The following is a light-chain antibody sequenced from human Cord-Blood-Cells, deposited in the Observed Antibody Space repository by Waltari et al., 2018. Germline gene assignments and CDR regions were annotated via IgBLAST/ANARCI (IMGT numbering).Light chain of an antibody. J-gene: IGLJ2*01. CDR3: QSYDSSLSGS. V-gene: IGLV1-40*01. CDR1: SSTIGAGHE. CDR2: GNS. Sequence: QSVLTQPPSVSGAPGPSVTIPCTGSSSTIGAGHELHWYQQLPGTAPKLLIYGNSNRPSGVPDRFSGSKSGTSASLAITGLQAEDEADYYCQSYDSSLSGSFGGGTKLTVL.